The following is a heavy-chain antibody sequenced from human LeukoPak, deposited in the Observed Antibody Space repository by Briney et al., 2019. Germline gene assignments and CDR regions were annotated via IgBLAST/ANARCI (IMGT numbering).Heavy chain of an antibody. CDR3: ARGHPYYYDSSGYRKNFDY. D-gene: IGHD3-22*01. J-gene: IGHJ4*02. V-gene: IGHV4-34*01. CDR1: GVSISGYY. CDR2: INHSGST. Sequence: SETLSLTCTVSGVSISGYYWSWIRQPPGKGLEWIGEINHSGSTNYNPPLKSRVTISVDTSKNQFSLKLSSVTAADTAVYYCARGHPYYYDSSGYRKNFDYWGQGTLVTVSS.